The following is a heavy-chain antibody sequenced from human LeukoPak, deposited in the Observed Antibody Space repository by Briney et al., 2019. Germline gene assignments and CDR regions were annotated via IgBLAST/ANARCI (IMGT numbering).Heavy chain of an antibody. CDR3: AKRYSNYFDY. J-gene: IGHJ4*02. CDR2: IRYDGSNK. Sequence: GGSLRLSCAASGFSFGSYGMHWVRQPPGKGLEWVAFIRYDGSNKYYADSVKGRFTISRDNSKNALYLQMNSLRAEDTAVYYCAKRYSNYFDYWGPGTLVTVSS. V-gene: IGHV3-30*02. CDR1: GFSFGSYG. D-gene: IGHD4-11*01.